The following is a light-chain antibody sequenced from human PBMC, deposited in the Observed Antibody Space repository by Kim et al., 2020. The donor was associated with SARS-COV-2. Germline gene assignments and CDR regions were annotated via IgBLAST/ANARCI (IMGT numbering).Light chain of an antibody. J-gene: IGKJ1*01. Sequence: DIQMTQSPSSLSASVGDRVTITCRASQSISSNLNWYQQKPGKAPQLLIYGASSLQGGVPSRFSGSGSGTDFTLTISRLQPDDFATYYCQESYSILQRTFGQGTKVDIK. V-gene: IGKV1-39*01. CDR2: GAS. CDR1: QSISSN. CDR3: QESYSILQRT.